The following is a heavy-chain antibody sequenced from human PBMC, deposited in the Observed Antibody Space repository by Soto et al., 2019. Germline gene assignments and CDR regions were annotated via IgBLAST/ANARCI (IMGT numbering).Heavy chain of an antibody. CDR3: ARKKSIVGATAYFDY. D-gene: IGHD1-26*01. CDR1: GFTVITNY. CDR2: IYAGGNT. J-gene: IGHJ4*02. Sequence: EVQMVESGGGLVQPGGSLRLSCAVSGFTVITNYISWVRQAPGKGLEWVSDIYAGGNTYYADSVKGRFAISRDNSKNTIYLEMNSLRAEDTTVYYCARKKSIVGATAYFDYWGQGDLVSVSS. V-gene: IGHV3-66*01.